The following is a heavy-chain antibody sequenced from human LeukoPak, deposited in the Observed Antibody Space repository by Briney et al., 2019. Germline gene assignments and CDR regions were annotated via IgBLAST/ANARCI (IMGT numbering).Heavy chain of an antibody. Sequence: TSETLSLTCTVSGYSISSGYYWGWIRQPPGKGLEWIGSIYHSGSTYYNPSLKSRVTISVDTSKNQFSLKLSSVTAADTAVYYCARDTADGYYYYDSSGYYLWGQGTLVTVSS. CDR3: ARDTADGYYYYDSSGYYL. CDR2: IYHSGST. V-gene: IGHV4-38-2*02. D-gene: IGHD3-22*01. CDR1: GYSISSGYY. J-gene: IGHJ4*02.